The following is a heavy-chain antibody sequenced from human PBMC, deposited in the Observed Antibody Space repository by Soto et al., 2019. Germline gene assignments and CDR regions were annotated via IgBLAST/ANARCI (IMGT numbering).Heavy chain of an antibody. D-gene: IGHD3-16*01. CDR1: GFTFSSYW. J-gene: IGHJ4*02. Sequence: EVQLVESGGGLVQPGGSLRLSCAASGFTFSSYWMHWVRQVPGKGLVWVLRIDEYGNTINYADSVRGRFTISRDNAKKTLYRKRKGVGAEDRVLYYGTRDTGGGGGYWGQGTLVTVSS. CDR3: TRDTGGGGGY. CDR2: IDEYGNTI. V-gene: IGHV3-74*01.